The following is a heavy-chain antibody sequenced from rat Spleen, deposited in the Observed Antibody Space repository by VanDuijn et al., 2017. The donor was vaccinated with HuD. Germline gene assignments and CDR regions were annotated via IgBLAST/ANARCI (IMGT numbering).Heavy chain of an antibody. CDR1: GFTFSTFP. J-gene: IGHJ4*01. D-gene: IGHD1-12*02. CDR3: TRAGTMMVLITQNYYVMDA. V-gene: IGHV5-46*01. CDR2: ITKTGGST. Sequence: EVQLVESGGGLVQPGRSMKLSCAASGFTFSTFPMAWVRQAPGKGLEWVASITKTGGSTYYPASVKGRFTISRDNAKSTLYLQMNSLRSEDTATYYCTRAGTMMVLITQNYYVMDAWGQGASITVSS.